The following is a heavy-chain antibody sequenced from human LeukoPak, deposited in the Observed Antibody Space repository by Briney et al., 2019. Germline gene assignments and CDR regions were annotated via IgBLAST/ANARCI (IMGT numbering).Heavy chain of an antibody. D-gene: IGHD1-20*01. V-gene: IGHV3-7*03. CDR3: ARSPYNWNYYYYGMDV. Sequence: PGGSLRLSCAASGFTFSSSAMSWVRQVPGKGLEWVANIKQDGSEKYYVDSVKGRFTISRDNAKNSLYLQMNSLRAEDTAVYYCARSPYNWNYYYYGMDVWGQGTTVTVSS. J-gene: IGHJ6*02. CDR1: GFTFSSSA. CDR2: IKQDGSEK.